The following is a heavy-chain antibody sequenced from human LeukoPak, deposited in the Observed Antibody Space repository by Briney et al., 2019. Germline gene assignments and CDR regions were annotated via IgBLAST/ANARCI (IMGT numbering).Heavy chain of an antibody. Sequence: GGSLRLSCAASGFTFSSYSMNWVRQAPGKGLEWVAVIWYDGVNKYYADSVKGRFTISRDMPKNTLYLQMNSLRAEDTAVYYCAREGIVATLDYWGQGTLVTVSS. D-gene: IGHD5-12*01. CDR3: AREGIVATLDY. V-gene: IGHV3-33*08. J-gene: IGHJ4*02. CDR1: GFTFSSYS. CDR2: IWYDGVNK.